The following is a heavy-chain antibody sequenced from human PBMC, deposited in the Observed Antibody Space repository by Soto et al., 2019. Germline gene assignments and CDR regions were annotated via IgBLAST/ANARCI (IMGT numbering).Heavy chain of an antibody. V-gene: IGHV1-69*12. CDR2: IIPIFGAV. Sequence: QVQLVQSGAEVRKPGSSVTVSCEASGGTFTAYVITWVRQAPGQGLEGMGGIIPIFGAVNYAHKFQGRVTITADESTTTGYMELGRLRSEDTAVYYCATLPADYYGAYYHFHYWGQGTLVTVSS. J-gene: IGHJ4*02. D-gene: IGHD4-17*01. CDR1: GGTFTAYV. CDR3: ATLPADYYGAYYHFHY.